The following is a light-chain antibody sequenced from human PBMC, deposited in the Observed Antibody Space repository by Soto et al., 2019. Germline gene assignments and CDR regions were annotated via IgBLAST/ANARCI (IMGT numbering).Light chain of an antibody. CDR2: CAS. CDR3: QQYYSIPYT. V-gene: IGKV4-1*01. CDR1: QSLLYSSDNRNY. Sequence: DIVMTQSPDSLAVSLGGWAAINCKSSQSLLYSSDNRNYLAWYQQKPGQPPKLLIYCASTRESGVPDRFTGSGSGTDFTLTITSLQAEDVAVYYCQQYYSIPYTFGQGTKLEIK. J-gene: IGKJ2*01.